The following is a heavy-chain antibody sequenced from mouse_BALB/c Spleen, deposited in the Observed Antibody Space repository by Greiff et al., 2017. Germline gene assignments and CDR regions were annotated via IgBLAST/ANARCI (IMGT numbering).Heavy chain of an antibody. CDR2: ISSGGGST. CDR1: GFAFSSYD. J-gene: IGHJ3*01. V-gene: IGHV5-12-1*01. D-gene: IGHD2-1*01. Sequence: EVKLQESGGGLVKPGGSLKLSCAASGFAFSSYDMSWVRQTPEKRLEWVAYISSGGGSTYYPDTVKGRFTISRDNAKNTLYLQMSSLKSEDTAMYYCARQGNYGAWFAYWGQGTLVTVSA. CDR3: ARQGNYGAWFAY.